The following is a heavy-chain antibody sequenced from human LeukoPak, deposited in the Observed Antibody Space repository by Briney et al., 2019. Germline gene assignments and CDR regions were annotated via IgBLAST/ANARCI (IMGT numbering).Heavy chain of an antibody. V-gene: IGHV3-48*02. Sequence: PGGSLRLSCAASGFTFSSYSMNWVRQAPGEGLEWVSYISSGSNAIYYVDSVKGRFTISRDNAKNSLYLQMNSLRDEDTAVYYCAKDRGSGSYYSFHIWGQGTMVTVSS. D-gene: IGHD1-26*01. CDR2: ISSGSNAI. J-gene: IGHJ3*02. CDR1: GFTFSSYS. CDR3: AKDRGSGSYYSFHI.